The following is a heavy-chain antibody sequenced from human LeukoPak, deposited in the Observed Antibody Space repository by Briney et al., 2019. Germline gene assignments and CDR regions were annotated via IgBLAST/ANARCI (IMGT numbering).Heavy chain of an antibody. V-gene: IGHV4-34*01. D-gene: IGHD2-2*01. J-gene: IGHJ5*02. CDR1: GGSFSGYY. CDR2: INHSGST. Sequence: SETLSLTCAVYGGSFSGYYWSWIRQPPGKGLERIGEINHSGSTNYNPSLKSRVTISVDTSKNQFSLKLSSVTAADTAVYYCARGCLVVVPAAPATKNWFDPWGQGTLVTVSS. CDR3: ARGCLVVVPAAPATKNWFDP.